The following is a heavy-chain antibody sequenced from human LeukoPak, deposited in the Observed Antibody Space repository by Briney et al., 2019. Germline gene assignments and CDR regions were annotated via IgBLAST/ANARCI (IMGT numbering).Heavy chain of an antibody. CDR1: GYTFTSYD. D-gene: IGHD3-10*01. CDR2: MNPNSGNT. Sequence: ASVKVSCKASGYTFTSYDINWVRQATGQGLEWMGWMNPNSGNTGYAQKFQGRVTMTRNTSISTAYMELSSLRSEDTAVYYCARGQNYYGSGSYTILYYYYYYMDVWGKGTTVTISS. V-gene: IGHV1-8*01. J-gene: IGHJ6*03. CDR3: ARGQNYYGSGSYTILYYYYYYMDV.